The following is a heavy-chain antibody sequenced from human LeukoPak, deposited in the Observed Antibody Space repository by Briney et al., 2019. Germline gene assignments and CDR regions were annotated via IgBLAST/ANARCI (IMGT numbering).Heavy chain of an antibody. CDR3: TSPAAMNDY. J-gene: IGHJ4*02. CDR1: GFTFSSYG. Sequence: GGSLRLSCAASGFTFSSYGMHWVRQAPGKGLEGVAFIRYDGSNKYYADSVKGRFTISRDNSKSTLYLQMNSLRAEDTAVYYCTSPAAMNDYWGQGTLVTVSS. V-gene: IGHV3-30*02. D-gene: IGHD2-2*01. CDR2: IRYDGSNK.